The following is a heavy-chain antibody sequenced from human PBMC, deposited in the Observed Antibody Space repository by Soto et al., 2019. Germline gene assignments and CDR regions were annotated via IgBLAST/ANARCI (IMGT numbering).Heavy chain of an antibody. J-gene: IGHJ4*02. CDR2: ISDDGSKT. D-gene: IGHD3-9*01. V-gene: IGHV3-30*14. CDR3: ARAYQLTYYFDD. Sequence: PGGSLTLSCAVYGVTFRGYAVHCDRQTPGKGLEWVTIISDDGSKTYYADSVNGRFSVSRDDSTNMVFLQMSSLRSEDTAVYHCARAYQLTYYFDDWGPGTPVTVSS. CDR1: GVTFRGYA.